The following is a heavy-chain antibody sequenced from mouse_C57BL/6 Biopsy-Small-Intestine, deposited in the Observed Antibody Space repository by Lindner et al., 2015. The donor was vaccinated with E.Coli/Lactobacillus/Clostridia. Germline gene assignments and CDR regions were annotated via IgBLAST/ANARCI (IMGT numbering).Heavy chain of an antibody. J-gene: IGHJ2*01. V-gene: IGHV14-4*01. CDR3: TITMKGDY. CDR1: GFNIKDDY. D-gene: IGHD1-1*02. Sequence: VQLQESGAELVRPGASVKLSCTASGFNIKDDYMHWVKQRPEQGLEWIGWIDPENGDTEYASKFQGKATITADTSSNTAYLQLNSLTSEDTAVYYCTITMKGDYWGQGTTLTVSS. CDR2: IDPENGDT.